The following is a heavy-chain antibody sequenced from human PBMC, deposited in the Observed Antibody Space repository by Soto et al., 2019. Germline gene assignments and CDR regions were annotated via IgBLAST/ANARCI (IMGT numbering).Heavy chain of an antibody. D-gene: IGHD3-22*01. CDR1: GFKISSSS. CDR2: ISDSGSNT. CDR3: ARYYYDSSGYDGMDV. V-gene: IGHV3-48*02. Sequence: EVQFVESGGGWVQPGGSLRLSCAAFGFKISSSSMNWVRQAPGRGLEWVAYISDSGSNTLYADSVKGRFTVSRDTAKNSLYLQMSGLRYEDRAVYYCARYYYDSSGYDGMDVWGQGTTVTVSS. J-gene: IGHJ6*02.